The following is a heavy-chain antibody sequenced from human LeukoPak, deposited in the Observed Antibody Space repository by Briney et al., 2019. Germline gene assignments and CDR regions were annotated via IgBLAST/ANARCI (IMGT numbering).Heavy chain of an antibody. Sequence: SETLSLTCTVSGGSISSYYWSWIREPPGKGLEWIGYIYYSGSTNYNPSLKSRVTISVDTSKNQFSLKLSSVTAADTAVYYCARGGSYYGYWGQGTLVTVSS. V-gene: IGHV4-59*01. J-gene: IGHJ4*02. CDR2: IYYSGST. D-gene: IGHD1-26*01. CDR3: ARGGSYYGY. CDR1: GGSISSYY.